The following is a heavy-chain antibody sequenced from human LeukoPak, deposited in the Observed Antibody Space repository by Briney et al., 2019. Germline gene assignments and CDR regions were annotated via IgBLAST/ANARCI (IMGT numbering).Heavy chain of an antibody. CDR3: AREYYYDSSGPYFDY. J-gene: IGHJ4*02. D-gene: IGHD3-22*01. V-gene: IGHV4-39*07. CDR1: GGSISSSSYY. CDR2: IYYSGST. Sequence: PSETLSLTCTVSGGSISSSSYYWGWIRQPPGKGLEWIGSIYYSGSTYYNPSLKSRVTISVDTSKNQFSLKLSSVTAADTAVYYCAREYYYDSSGPYFDYWGQGTLVTVSS.